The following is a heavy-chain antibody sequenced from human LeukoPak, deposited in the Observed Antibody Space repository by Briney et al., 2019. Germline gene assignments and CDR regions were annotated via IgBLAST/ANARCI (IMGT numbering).Heavy chain of an antibody. CDR1: GFTFSSYA. CDR3: ARDMLAVANTQQPPPLGY. J-gene: IGHJ4*02. Sequence: PGGSLRLSCAASGFTFSSYAMHWVRQAPGKGLEWVAVISYDGSNKYNADSVKGRFTISRYNSKNSLYLQMNSLRAEDTAVYYCARDMLAVANTQQPPPLGYWGQGTLVTVSS. D-gene: IGHD6-19*01. CDR2: ISYDGSNK. V-gene: IGHV3-30-3*01.